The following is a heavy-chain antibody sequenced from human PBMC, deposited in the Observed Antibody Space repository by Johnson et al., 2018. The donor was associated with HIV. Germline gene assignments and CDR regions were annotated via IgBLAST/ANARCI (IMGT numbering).Heavy chain of an antibody. CDR2: ISWDSGSI. CDR3: AKPYYYDSSEAFDI. Sequence: VQLVESGGGLVQPGGSLRLSCVASGFTFDDYAMHWVRQAPGKGLEWVSGISWDSGSIVYADSVKGRFTISRDNAKNSLYLQMNSLRAEDTALYYCAKPYYYDSSEAFDIWGQGTMVTVSS. J-gene: IGHJ3*02. V-gene: IGHV3-9*01. CDR1: GFTFDDYA. D-gene: IGHD3-22*01.